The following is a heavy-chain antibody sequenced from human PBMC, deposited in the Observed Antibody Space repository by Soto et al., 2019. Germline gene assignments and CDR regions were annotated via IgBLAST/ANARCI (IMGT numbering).Heavy chain of an antibody. CDR1: GDSINNSHW. J-gene: IGHJ5*02. D-gene: IGHD6-13*01. Sequence: QVQLQESGPGLVQPSGTLSLTCAVSGDSINNSHWWSWVRQTPGKGLEWIGETYHSGTTNYNPSLKTRVTRSIDKSKNQFSLKMNSVDAADTAVYYCAREVNSSPARGPNWFDPWGQGTLVTVSS. CDR2: TYHSGTT. V-gene: IGHV4-4*02. CDR3: AREVNSSPARGPNWFDP.